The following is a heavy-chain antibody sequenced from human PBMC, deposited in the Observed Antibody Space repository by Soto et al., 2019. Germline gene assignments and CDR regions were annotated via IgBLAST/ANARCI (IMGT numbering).Heavy chain of an antibody. CDR3: TTDRGGGSGWYLESGMDV. J-gene: IGHJ6*02. D-gene: IGHD6-19*01. Sequence: EVQLVESGGGLVKPGGSLRLSCAVSGFTFRNAWMSWVRQAPGKGLEWVGRIKSKTNGGTTDYAAPVKGRFIISRDDPKNTLNRQMNSLKSEDTAVYYCTTDRGGGSGWYLESGMDVWGQGTTVTVSS. V-gene: IGHV3-15*01. CDR1: GFTFRNAW. CDR2: IKSKTNGGTT.